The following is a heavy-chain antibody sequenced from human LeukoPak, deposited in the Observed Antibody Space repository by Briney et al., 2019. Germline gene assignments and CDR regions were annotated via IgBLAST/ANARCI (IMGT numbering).Heavy chain of an antibody. J-gene: IGHJ4*02. CDR2: IKQDGSEK. CDR3: ARVGAGGYDYRYYYFDY. CDR1: GFTFSSYW. V-gene: IGHV3-7*01. D-gene: IGHD5-12*01. Sequence: GGSLRLSCAASGFTFSSYWMSWVRQAPGKGLEWVANIKQDGSEKYYVDSVKGRFTIPRDNAKNSLYLQMNSLRAEDTAVYYCARVGAGGYDYRYYYFDYWGQGTLVTVSS.